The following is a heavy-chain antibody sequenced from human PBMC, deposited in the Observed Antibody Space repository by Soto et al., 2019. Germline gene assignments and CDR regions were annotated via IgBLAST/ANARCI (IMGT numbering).Heavy chain of an antibody. CDR1: GFTFSSYA. D-gene: IGHD1-26*01. CDR2: MSGSGGST. Sequence: EVQLLESGGGLVQPGGSLRLSCAASGFTFSSYAMSWVRQAPGKGLEWVSAMSGSGGSTYYADSVKGRFTISRDNYKNTLYLQRKSLRGEDTAVYYCANSGPEGAAFDIWGQGTMVTVSS. J-gene: IGHJ3*02. CDR3: ANSGPEGAAFDI. V-gene: IGHV3-23*01.